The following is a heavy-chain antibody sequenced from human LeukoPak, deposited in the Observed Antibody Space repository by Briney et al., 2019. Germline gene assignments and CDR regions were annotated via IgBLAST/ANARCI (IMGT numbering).Heavy chain of an antibody. Sequence: GESLQISCKGSGYSFTSYWIGWVRQMPGKGLEWMGIIYPGDSDTRYSPSFQGQVTISADKSISTAYLQWSSLKASDTAMYYCARLPYCGGDCYSGSYYGMDVWGQGTTVTVSS. D-gene: IGHD2-21*02. CDR1: GYSFTSYW. CDR2: IYPGDSDT. V-gene: IGHV5-51*01. J-gene: IGHJ6*02. CDR3: ARLPYCGGDCYSGSYYGMDV.